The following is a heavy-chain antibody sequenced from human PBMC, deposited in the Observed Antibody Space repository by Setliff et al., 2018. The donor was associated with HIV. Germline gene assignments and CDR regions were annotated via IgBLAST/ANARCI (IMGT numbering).Heavy chain of an antibody. D-gene: IGHD6-19*01. V-gene: IGHV3-30*02. CDR2: IRYDDTYK. Sequence: GGSLRLSCATSGFTFSSYGMHWVRQAPGKGLEWVAFIRYDDTYKYYADSVKGRFTISRDNSKNTLYLQMNSLRAEDTAVYYCTKNLYRSPWSPLDYWGQGTLVTVS. CDR3: TKNLYRSPWSPLDY. CDR1: GFTFSSYG. J-gene: IGHJ4*02.